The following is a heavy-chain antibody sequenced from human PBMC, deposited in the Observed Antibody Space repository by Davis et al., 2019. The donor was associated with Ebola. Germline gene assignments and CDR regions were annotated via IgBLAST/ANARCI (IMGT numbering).Heavy chain of an antibody. D-gene: IGHD5-24*01. J-gene: IGHJ3*02. V-gene: IGHV4-34*01. Sequence: MPSETLSLTCAVYGGSFSGYYWSWIRQPPGKGLEWIGEINHSGSTNYNPSLKSRVTISEDTSKNQFSLKLSSVTAADTAVYYCARGLEMEVAFDIWGQGTMVTVSS. CDR1: GGSFSGYY. CDR2: INHSGST. CDR3: ARGLEMEVAFDI.